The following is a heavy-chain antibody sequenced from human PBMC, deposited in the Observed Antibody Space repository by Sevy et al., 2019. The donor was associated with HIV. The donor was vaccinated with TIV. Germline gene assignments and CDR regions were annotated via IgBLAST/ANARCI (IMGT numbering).Heavy chain of an antibody. Sequence: GGSLRLSCAASGFTFSKYSMSWVRQPPGKGLEWVSTLSFGCGEINHEDPVKGRVTISRDNSKNSLYLQMNNLRAEDTAVYYCAREGCTKPHDYWGQGTLVTVSS. CDR3: AREGCTKPHDY. CDR1: GFTFSKYS. J-gene: IGHJ4*02. D-gene: IGHD2-8*01. V-gene: IGHV3-23*01. CDR2: LSFGCGEI.